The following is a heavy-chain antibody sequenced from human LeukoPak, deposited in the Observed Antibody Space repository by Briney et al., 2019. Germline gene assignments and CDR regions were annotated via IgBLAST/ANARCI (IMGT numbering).Heavy chain of an antibody. D-gene: IGHD3-10*01. CDR2: ISHSGTT. J-gene: IGHJ6*03. CDR3: VRQTHYYGSGTYYFYYYIDV. Sequence: PSETLSLTCSVSGGSISSYYWSWLRLPPGKGLEWIGYISHSGTTNYNPSLKGRVTISVDTSKNQFSLKLSSVTAPDTAVYYCVRQTHYYGSGTYYFYYYIDVWGRGTTVTVSS. V-gene: IGHV4-59*08. CDR1: GGSISSYY.